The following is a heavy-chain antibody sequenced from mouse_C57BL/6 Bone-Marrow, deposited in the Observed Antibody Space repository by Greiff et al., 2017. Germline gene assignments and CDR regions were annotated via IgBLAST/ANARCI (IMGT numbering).Heavy chain of an antibody. CDR3: ARRVYYGSSHWDFDG. J-gene: IGHJ1*03. V-gene: IGHV1-78*01. Sequence: VQLVESGAELVKPGASVKISCKVSGYTFTDHTIHWMKQRPEQGLEWIGYIYPRDGSTKYNEKFKGKATLTADKSSSTAYMQLSSLTSEDSAVYFCARRVYYGSSHWDFDGWGTGTTVTVSS. CDR2: IYPRDGST. CDR1: GYTFTDHT. D-gene: IGHD1-1*01.